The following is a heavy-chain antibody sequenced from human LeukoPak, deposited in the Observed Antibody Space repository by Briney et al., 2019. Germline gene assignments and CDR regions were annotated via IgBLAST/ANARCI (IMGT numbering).Heavy chain of an antibody. V-gene: IGHV4-59*01. Sequence: SETLSLTYTVSGGSISSYYWSWIRQPQGKGLEWIGYIYHSGSTNYNPSLKSRVTISVDTSNNQFSLKLSSVTAADTAVYYCARTEVLEWLLYRREYYFDYWGQGTLVTVSS. D-gene: IGHD3-3*01. J-gene: IGHJ4*02. CDR2: IYHSGST. CDR3: ARTEVLEWLLYRREYYFDY. CDR1: GGSISSYY.